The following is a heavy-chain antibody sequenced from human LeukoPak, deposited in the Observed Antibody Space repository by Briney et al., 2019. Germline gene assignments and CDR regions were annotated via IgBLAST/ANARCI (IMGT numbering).Heavy chain of an antibody. Sequence: ASVKVSCKASGYTFTGYYMHWVRQAPGQGLEWMGWINPNSGGTNYAQKFQGRVTMTRDTSISTAQMELSRLRSDDTAVYYCGRSQSCSGGSCYLDYWGQGTLVTVSS. V-gene: IGHV1-2*02. D-gene: IGHD2-15*01. CDR3: GRSQSCSGGSCYLDY. CDR2: INPNSGGT. CDR1: GYTFTGYY. J-gene: IGHJ4*02.